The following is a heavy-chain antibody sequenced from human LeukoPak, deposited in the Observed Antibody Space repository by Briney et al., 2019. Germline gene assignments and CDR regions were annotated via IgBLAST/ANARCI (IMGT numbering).Heavy chain of an antibody. CDR1: GFTFSSYS. D-gene: IGHD3-3*01. V-gene: IGHV3-21*01. Sequence: GGFLRLSCAASGFTFSSYSMNWVRQAPGKGLEWVSSISSSSSYIYYADSVKGRFTISRDNAKNSLYLQMNSLRAEDTAVYYCARDPDDFWSGLLDYWGQGTLVTVSS. CDR3: ARDPDDFWSGLLDY. J-gene: IGHJ4*02. CDR2: ISSSSSYI.